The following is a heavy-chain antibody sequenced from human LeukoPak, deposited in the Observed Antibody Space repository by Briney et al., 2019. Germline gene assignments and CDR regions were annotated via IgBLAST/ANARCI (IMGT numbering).Heavy chain of an antibody. J-gene: IGHJ4*02. CDR1: GYTFSNFG. V-gene: IGHV1-18*03. CDR2: ISGYNGDT. CDR3: ARSPHEGGIVPAAKDC. Sequence: ASVKVSCKASGYTFSNFGISWVRQAPGQGLEWMGWISGYNGDTNYAQKLQDRVTMTTDTSTSTAYMELRSLRSDDMAVYYCARSPHEGGIVPAAKDCWGQGTLVTVSS. D-gene: IGHD2-2*01.